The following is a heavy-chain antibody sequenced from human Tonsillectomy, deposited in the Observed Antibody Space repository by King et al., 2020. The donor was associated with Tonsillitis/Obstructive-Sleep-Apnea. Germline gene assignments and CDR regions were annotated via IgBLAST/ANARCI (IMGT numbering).Heavy chain of an antibody. CDR3: AKVDWERPQWYYYAMDV. Sequence: VQLVESGGGLVQPGGSLRLSCAASGFTFSSYAMSWVRQAPGKGLEWVSTISGGGGSTYYADSVKGRFTISRDNSKNTLYLQMSSLRAEDTALYYCAKVDWERPQWYYYAMDVWGQGTTVTVSS. J-gene: IGHJ6*02. CDR2: ISGGGGST. V-gene: IGHV3-23*04. D-gene: IGHD1-26*01. CDR1: GFTFSSYA.